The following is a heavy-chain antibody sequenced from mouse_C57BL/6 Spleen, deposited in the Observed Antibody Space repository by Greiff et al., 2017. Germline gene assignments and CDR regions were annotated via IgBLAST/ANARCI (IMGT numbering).Heavy chain of an antibody. CDR1: GYTFTNYW. V-gene: IGHV1-63*01. J-gene: IGHJ1*03. D-gene: IGHD1-1*01. CDR2: IYPGGGYT. CDR3: ARSHYYGSSSWYFDV. Sequence: QVQLQQSGAELVRPGTSVKMSCKASGYTFTNYWIGWAKQRPGHGLEWIGDIYPGGGYTNYNEKFKGKATLTADKSSSTAYMQFSSLTSEDSAIYYCARSHYYGSSSWYFDVWGTGTTVTVSS.